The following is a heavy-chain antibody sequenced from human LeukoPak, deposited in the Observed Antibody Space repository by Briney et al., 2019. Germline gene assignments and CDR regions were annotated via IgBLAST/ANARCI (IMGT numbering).Heavy chain of an antibody. D-gene: IGHD1-26*01. J-gene: IGHJ4*02. CDR3: ARGPRRIVGALGYFDY. CDR2: ISSSSSYI. CDR1: GFTFSSYS. Sequence: GGSLRLSCAASGFTFSSYSMNWVRQAPGKGLEWVSSISSSSSYIYYADSVKGRFTISRDNAKNSLYLQMNSLRAEDTAVYYCARGPRRIVGALGYFDYWGQGTLVTVSS. V-gene: IGHV3-21*01.